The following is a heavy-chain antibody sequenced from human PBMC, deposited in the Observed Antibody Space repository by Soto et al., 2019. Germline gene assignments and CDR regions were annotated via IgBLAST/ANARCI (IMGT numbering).Heavy chain of an antibody. V-gene: IGHV3-48*01. J-gene: IGHJ4*02. CDR3: VRDRDGDSSTSPS. CDR2: ISSGISKI. Sequence: EVQLVGSGGGLKQPGWSLRLSCAASGFTFSRHGFNWVRQAPGKGLEWVSYISSGISKIYYADSVKGRFTISRDNANNSLYLQMNSLRAEDTAVFYCVRDRDGDSSTSPSWGQGTLVTVSS. D-gene: IGHD6-6*01. CDR1: GFTFSRHG.